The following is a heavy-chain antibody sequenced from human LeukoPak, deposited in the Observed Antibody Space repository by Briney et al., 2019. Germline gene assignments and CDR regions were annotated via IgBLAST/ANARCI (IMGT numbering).Heavy chain of an antibody. CDR2: ISSSSSYI. CDR3: AGNRRGWYV. V-gene: IGHV3-21*01. CDR1: GLSFSSYS. Sequence: AGSLRLSCAASGLSFSSYSMNCVRQAPGGGLEGVSSISSSSSYIYYANSVKGRFTISRDNAKNSLYLQMNSLRAGDTAVYYCAGNRRGWYVWGKGTTVTVSS. D-gene: IGHD1-14*01. J-gene: IGHJ6*04.